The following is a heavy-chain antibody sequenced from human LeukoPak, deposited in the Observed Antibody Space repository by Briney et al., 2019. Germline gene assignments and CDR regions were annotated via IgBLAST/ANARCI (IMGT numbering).Heavy chain of an antibody. Sequence: ASVKVSCKASGYTFTGYYMHWVRQAPGQGLEWMGWINPNSGGTNYAQDFHGRVTMTRDTSISTAYMELSRLKASDTAMYYCARGSYGSGSPVFDYWGQGTLVTVSS. CDR2: INPNSGGT. CDR1: GYTFTGYY. J-gene: IGHJ4*02. CDR3: ARGSYGSGSPVFDY. D-gene: IGHD3-10*01. V-gene: IGHV1-2*02.